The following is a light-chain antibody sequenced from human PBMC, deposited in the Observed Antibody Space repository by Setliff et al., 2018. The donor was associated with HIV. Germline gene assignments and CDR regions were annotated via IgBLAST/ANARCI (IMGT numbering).Light chain of an antibody. V-gene: IGLV2-18*02. CDR3: ISYTTSNTYV. CDR2: EVS. Sequence: QSVLTQPPSVSGSPGQSVTISCIGTSSDVGSYNRVSWYQQSTGTAPKLMIYEVSYRPSEVPDRFSASKSGNTASLTISGLQAEDEADYYCISYTTSNTYVFGTGTKVTVL. J-gene: IGLJ1*01. CDR1: SSDVGSYNR.